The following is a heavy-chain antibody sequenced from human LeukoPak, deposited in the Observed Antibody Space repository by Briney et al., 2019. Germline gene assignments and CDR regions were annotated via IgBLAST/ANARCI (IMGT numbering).Heavy chain of an antibody. J-gene: IGHJ4*02. CDR1: GYTFTSYD. D-gene: IGHD2-15*01. CDR2: MNPNSGNT. Sequence: ASVKVSCKASGYTFTSYDINWVRQATGQGLEWMGWMNPNSGNTGYAQKFQGRVTMTRNTSISTAYMELSSLRSEDTAVYYCARDITSGYCSGGSCYFPFDYWGQGTLVTVSS. CDR3: ARDITSGYCSGGSCYFPFDY. V-gene: IGHV1-8*01.